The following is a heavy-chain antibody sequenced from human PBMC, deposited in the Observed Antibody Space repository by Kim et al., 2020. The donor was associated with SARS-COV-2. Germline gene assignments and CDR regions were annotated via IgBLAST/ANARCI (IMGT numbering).Heavy chain of an antibody. CDR3: NTERGQL. V-gene: IGHV3-15*01. Sequence: GGSLRLSCAASGFTFSNTWMSWVRQAPGKGLEWVGRIKSKTDGGTTDYAAPVKCRFTISREDSKNTLYLQMNRLKTEDTAVYYCNTERGQLWGQGTLVTVSS. D-gene: IGHD3-10*01. J-gene: IGHJ4*02. CDR2: IKSKTDGGTT. CDR1: GFTFSNTW.